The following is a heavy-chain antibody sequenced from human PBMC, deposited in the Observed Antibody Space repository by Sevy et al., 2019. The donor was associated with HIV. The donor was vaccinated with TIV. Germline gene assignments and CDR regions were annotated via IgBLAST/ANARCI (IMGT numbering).Heavy chain of an antibody. J-gene: IGHJ4*02. V-gene: IGHV1-69*13. Sequence: SVKVSCKASGGTFSSYGISWVRQAPGQGLEWMGGIIPILRTVNYAQKFQGRVTITADESTKTAYMELSSLRSEDTAVYYCARGGGHGWYYFDYWGQETVVIVSS. CDR3: ARGGGHGWYYFDY. CDR1: GGTFSSYG. CDR2: IIPILRTV. D-gene: IGHD6-19*01.